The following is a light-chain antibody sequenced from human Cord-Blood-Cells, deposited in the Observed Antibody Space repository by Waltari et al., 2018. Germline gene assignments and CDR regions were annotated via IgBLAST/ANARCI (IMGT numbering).Light chain of an antibody. Sequence: DIQMTQSPSSLSASVGDRVTITCRASQSISSYLNLYQQKPVKAPKLLIYAASSLQSGVPSRFSGSGSGTDFTLTISSLQPEDFATYYCQQSYSTPRTFGQGTKVEIK. CDR1: QSISSY. CDR2: AAS. J-gene: IGKJ1*01. CDR3: QQSYSTPRT. V-gene: IGKV1-39*01.